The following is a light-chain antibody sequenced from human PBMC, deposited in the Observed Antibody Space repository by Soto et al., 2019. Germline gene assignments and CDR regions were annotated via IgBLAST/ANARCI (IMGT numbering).Light chain of an antibody. Sequence: EIVLTQSPGTLSLSPGERATLSCRASQSISSNYLAWYQHKPGQGPRLLIYAASSRATGIPDRFSGSGSGTDITLTISRLEPEDFALYYCQKYGSAFTFGPGTKVDIK. V-gene: IGKV3-20*01. CDR1: QSISSNY. CDR3: QKYGSAFT. CDR2: AAS. J-gene: IGKJ3*01.